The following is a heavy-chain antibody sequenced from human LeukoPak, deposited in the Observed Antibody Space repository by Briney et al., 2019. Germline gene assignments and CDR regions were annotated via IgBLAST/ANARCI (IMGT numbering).Heavy chain of an antibody. CDR1: GGSISGTPYY. Sequence: SETLSLTCAISGGSISGTPYYWGWIRQPPGKGLEWIGSIYYSGSTYYNPSLKTRLTITVDTSKNQFSLKLSSVTAADTAVYYCARASTIFGHFAYWGRGTLVTVSS. CDR2: IYYSGST. D-gene: IGHD3-3*01. J-gene: IGHJ4*02. CDR3: ARASTIFGHFAY. V-gene: IGHV4-39*07.